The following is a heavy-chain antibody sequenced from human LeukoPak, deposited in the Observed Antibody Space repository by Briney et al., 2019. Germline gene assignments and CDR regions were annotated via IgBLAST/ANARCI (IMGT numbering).Heavy chain of an antibody. V-gene: IGHV3-66*01. CDR2: IYSGGST. J-gene: IGHJ4*02. CDR1: GFTVSSNY. Sequence: GGSLRLSCAASGFTVSSNYMSWVRRAPGKGLEWVSVIYSGGSTYYADSVKGRFTISRDNSKNTLYLQMNSLRAEDTAVYYCARDSPLGFRGPTFEYWGQGTLVTVSS. CDR3: ARDSPLGFRGPTFEY. D-gene: IGHD3-10*01.